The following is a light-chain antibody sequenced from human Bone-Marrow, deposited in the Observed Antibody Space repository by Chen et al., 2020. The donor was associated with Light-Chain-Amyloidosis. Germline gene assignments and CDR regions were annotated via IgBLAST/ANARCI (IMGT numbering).Light chain of an antibody. CDR3: QQYNNWPSWT. CDR1: QNVNRH. Sequence: EIVVTQSPATLSVSPGEGATLTCRASQNVNRHVAWYQQKPGQAPRLLMSATSTRATGIPGRFSGSGSGTAFTLTISSLQSEDSAVYYCQQYNNWPSWTFGQGTKVEIK. CDR2: ATS. V-gene: IGKV3-15*01. J-gene: IGKJ1*01.